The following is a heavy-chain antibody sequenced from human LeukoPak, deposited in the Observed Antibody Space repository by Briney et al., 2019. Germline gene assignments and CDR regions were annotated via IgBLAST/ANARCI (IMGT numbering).Heavy chain of an antibody. D-gene: IGHD2-15*01. Sequence: SETLSLTCTVSGGSLSSRGYYWGWIRQPPGKGLEWFATISYSGDTHYNPSLKTQVTVSIDTSKNQFSLKLSSVTAADTAVYFCVSVHCSGNFCYGDSWGRGTLVIVSS. CDR2: ISYSGDT. CDR1: GGSLSSRGYY. V-gene: IGHV4-39*01. J-gene: IGHJ4*02. CDR3: VSVHCSGNFCYGDS.